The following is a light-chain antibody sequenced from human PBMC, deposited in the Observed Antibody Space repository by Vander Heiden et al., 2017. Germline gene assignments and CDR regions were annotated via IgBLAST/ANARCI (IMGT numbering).Light chain of an antibody. CDR1: QSVLYSANNKNY. CDR3: QQYCSSPFT. J-gene: IGKJ3*01. Sequence: DIVMTQSPASLAVTLGERATINCKSSQSVLYSANNKNYLAWYQQKPGQPPKLLIYCASTRASGVPDRFSGSGSGTDFTLTISSLQAEDLAVYYCQQYCSSPFTFGPGTKVDIK. V-gene: IGKV4-1*01. CDR2: CAS.